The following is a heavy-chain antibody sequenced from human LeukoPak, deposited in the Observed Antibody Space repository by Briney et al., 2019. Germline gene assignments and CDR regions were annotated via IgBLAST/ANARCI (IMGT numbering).Heavy chain of an antibody. Sequence: SETLSLTCTVSGGFISSYYWSWIRQPAGKGLEWIGRIYTSGSTNYNPSLKSRVTMSVDTSKNQFSLKLSSVTAADTAVYYCARVDLRAAYFDYWGQGTLVTVSS. CDR2: IYTSGST. J-gene: IGHJ4*02. CDR1: GGFISSYY. D-gene: IGHD2-15*01. V-gene: IGHV4-4*07. CDR3: ARVDLRAAYFDY.